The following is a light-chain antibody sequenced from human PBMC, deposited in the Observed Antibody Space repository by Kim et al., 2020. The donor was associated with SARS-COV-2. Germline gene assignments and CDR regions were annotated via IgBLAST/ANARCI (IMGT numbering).Light chain of an antibody. CDR3: QQYHTHST. V-gene: IGKV1-5*03. CDR1: QSVHIL. CDR2: QAS. J-gene: IGKJ1*01. Sequence: SASVGDTVTITCRASQSVHILLAWYQQIPGKAPKLLIHQASNLQSGVPSRFSGRGSGSEFTLTINSLQSGDFATYYCQQYHTHSTFGQGTKVDIK.